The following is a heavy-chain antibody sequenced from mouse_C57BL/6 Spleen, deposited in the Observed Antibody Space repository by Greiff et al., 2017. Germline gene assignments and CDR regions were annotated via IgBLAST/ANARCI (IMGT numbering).Heavy chain of an antibody. CDR3: ARLDGNPYYYAMDY. CDR1: GFSLTSYG. CDR2: IWSDGST. J-gene: IGHJ4*01. Sequence: VQRVESGPGLVAPSQSLSITCTVSGFSLTSYGVHWVRQPPGKGLEWLVVIWSDGSTTYNSALKSRLSISKDNPKRQVFLKMNSLQTDDTAMYYCARLDGNPYYYAMDYWGQGTSVTVSS. V-gene: IGHV2-6*03. D-gene: IGHD2-1*01.